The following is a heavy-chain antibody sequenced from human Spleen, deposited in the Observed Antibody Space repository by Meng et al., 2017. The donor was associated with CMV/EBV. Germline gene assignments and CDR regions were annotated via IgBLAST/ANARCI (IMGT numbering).Heavy chain of an antibody. J-gene: IGHJ4*02. D-gene: IGHD3-3*01. CDR1: GFTFSIYS. V-gene: IGHV3-30*02. Sequence: GESLKISCAASGFTFSIYSVNWVRQAPGKGLEWVAFIRYDGNTKYYTDSVRGRFTISRDDSKNTLYLQMNSLRPEDTAVYHCAKSAMTIFGVASLYYFDHWGQGTLVTVSS. CDR3: AKSAMTIFGVASLYYFDH. CDR2: IRYDGNTK.